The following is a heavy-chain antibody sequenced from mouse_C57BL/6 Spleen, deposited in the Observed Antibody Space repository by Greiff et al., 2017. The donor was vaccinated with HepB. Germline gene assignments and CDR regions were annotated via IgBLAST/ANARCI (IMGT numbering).Heavy chain of an antibody. CDR1: GYTFTDYN. Sequence: EVQLQQSGPELVKPGASVKIPCKASGYTFTDYNMDWVKQSHGKSLEWIGDINPNNGGTIYNQKFKGKATLTVDKSSSTAYMELRSLTSEDTAVYYCARLGLGGSYWGQGTTLTVSS. CDR3: ARLGLGGSY. J-gene: IGHJ2*01. D-gene: IGHD4-1*01. CDR2: INPNNGGT. V-gene: IGHV1-18*01.